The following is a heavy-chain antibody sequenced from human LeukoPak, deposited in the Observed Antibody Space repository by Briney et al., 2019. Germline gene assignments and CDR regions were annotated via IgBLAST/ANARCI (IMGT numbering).Heavy chain of an antibody. Sequence: SQTLSLTCAISGDSVSSNSVAWNWFRQSPSRGLEWLGRTYYTSKWNNDYAVSVQSLIAVNPDTSKNQFSLHLNSVTPEDTAVYYCARQSYRRFDPWGQGTLVTVSS. J-gene: IGHJ5*02. CDR2: TYYTSKWNN. CDR3: ARQSYRRFDP. V-gene: IGHV6-1*01. CDR1: GDSVSSNSVA.